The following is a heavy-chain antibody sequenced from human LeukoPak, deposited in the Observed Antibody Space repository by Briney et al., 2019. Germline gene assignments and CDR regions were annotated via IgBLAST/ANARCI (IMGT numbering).Heavy chain of an antibody. CDR1: GDSFSSHY. J-gene: IGHJ3*02. CDR3: ARDLVTVTKGFDI. V-gene: IGHV4-59*11. Sequence: SETLSLTCADSGDSFSSHYWTWIRQSPGTGLEWIGYIPHIGRTNYNPSLKSRVTISIDTSKNQFSLKLRSVTAADTAVYYCARDLVTVTKGFDIWGQGTMVSVSS. D-gene: IGHD4-17*01. CDR2: IPHIGRT.